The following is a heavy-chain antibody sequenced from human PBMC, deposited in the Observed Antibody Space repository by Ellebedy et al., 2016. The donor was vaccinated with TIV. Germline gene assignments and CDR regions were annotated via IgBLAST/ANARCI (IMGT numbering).Heavy chain of an antibody. D-gene: IGHD2-8*01. J-gene: IGHJ4*02. CDR2: FSVYNGNT. Sequence: ASVKVSCKASGYTFSIFGFSWVRQAPGQGLEWMGWFSVYNGNTNYAQKFQGRVTMTTDTSTSTAYMELRSLRSDDTAVYYCARDLRGSLKGGYWGQGTLVTVSS. CDR1: GYTFSIFG. CDR3: ARDLRGSLKGGY. V-gene: IGHV1-18*04.